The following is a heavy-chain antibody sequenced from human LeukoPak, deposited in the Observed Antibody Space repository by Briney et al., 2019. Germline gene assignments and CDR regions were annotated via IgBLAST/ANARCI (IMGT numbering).Heavy chain of an antibody. CDR3: TRHTSPAFDY. Sequence: ASVTVSCKASGDTFTSHDINWGRHAPGQAPEFMGWINPNSGATGYAQKFQGRVTITRSISISTAYMELSSLRSEDTAVYYCTRHTSPAFDYWGQGTLVTVSS. CDR1: GDTFTSHD. J-gene: IGHJ4*02. CDR2: INPNSGAT. D-gene: IGHD2-2*01. V-gene: IGHV1-8*01.